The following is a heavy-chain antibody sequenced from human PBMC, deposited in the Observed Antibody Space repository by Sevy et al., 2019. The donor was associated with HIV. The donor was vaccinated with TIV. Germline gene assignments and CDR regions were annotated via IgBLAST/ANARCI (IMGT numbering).Heavy chain of an antibody. V-gene: IGHV3-7*01. CDR3: ARGPSGAAAGRFDY. Sequence: GGSLRLSCAASGFTFSSYWINWVRQAPGEGLEWVANINQGGNQKHYMNSVKGRFTISRDNAENAVYLQMNSLRVEDTAVYYCARGPSGAAAGRFDYWGQGTLVTVSS. CDR2: INQGGNQK. D-gene: IGHD6-13*01. CDR1: GFTFSSYW. J-gene: IGHJ4*02.